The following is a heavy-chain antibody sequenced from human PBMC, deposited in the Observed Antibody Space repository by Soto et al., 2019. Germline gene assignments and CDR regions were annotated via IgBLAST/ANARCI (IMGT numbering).Heavy chain of an antibody. CDR2: IYPGDSDT. D-gene: IGHD6-13*01. V-gene: IGHV5-51*01. J-gene: IGHJ6*02. Sequence: PGESLKISCKGSGYSFTSYWIGWVRQMPGKGLEWMGIIYPGDSDTRYSPSFQGQVTMTRDTSISTAYMELSRLRSDDTAVYYCARGSSSWYVVYYYYGMDVWGQGTTVTVSS. CDR1: GYSFTSYW. CDR3: ARGSSSWYVVYYYYGMDV.